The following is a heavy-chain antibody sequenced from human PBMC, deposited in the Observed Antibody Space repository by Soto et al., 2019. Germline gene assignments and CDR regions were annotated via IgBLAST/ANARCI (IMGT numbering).Heavy chain of an antibody. J-gene: IGHJ5*02. D-gene: IGHD3-3*01. Sequence: QVQLVQSGAEVKKPGSSVKVSCKSSGGGFNSYSISWVRQAPGQGLEWMGVTIPIFGTPTYAQKFQGRVTITADKSTSTAYMEVSRLTSEDTAVYYWARGGPVIIPDATNWFDPWGQGTLVTVSS. CDR1: GGGFNSYS. CDR3: ARGGPVIIPDATNWFDP. V-gene: IGHV1-69*06. CDR2: TIPIFGTP.